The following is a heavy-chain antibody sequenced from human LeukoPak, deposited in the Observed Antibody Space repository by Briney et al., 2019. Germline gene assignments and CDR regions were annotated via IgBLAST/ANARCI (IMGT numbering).Heavy chain of an antibody. Sequence: SETLSLTCTVSGGSISSYYWSWIRQPPGKGLEWIGHIYYSGSTNYNPSLKSRVTISLDRSKDQFSLRLSSVTAADTAVYYCARVNAVIGGNAFDIWGQGTMVTVSS. CDR2: IYYSGST. J-gene: IGHJ3*02. D-gene: IGHD3-22*01. CDR1: GGSISSYY. CDR3: ARVNAVIGGNAFDI. V-gene: IGHV4-59*01.